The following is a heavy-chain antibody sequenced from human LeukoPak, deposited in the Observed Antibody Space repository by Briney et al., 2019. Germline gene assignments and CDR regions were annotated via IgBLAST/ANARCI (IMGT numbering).Heavy chain of an antibody. CDR3: ARAFGGGHDY. V-gene: IGHV1-46*01. CDR1: GYTFTSYY. J-gene: IGHJ4*02. Sequence: GASVKVSCKASGYTFTSYYMHWVRQAPGQGLEWMGIINPSGGSTSYAQKFQGRVTMTRDMSTSTAYMELRSLRSDDTAVYYCARAFGGGHDYWGQGTLVTVSS. D-gene: IGHD3-10*01. CDR2: INPSGGST.